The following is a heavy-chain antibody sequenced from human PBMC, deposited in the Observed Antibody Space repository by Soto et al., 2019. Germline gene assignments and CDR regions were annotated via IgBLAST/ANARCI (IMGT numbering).Heavy chain of an antibody. CDR3: AKAVEQWLIQPGWFDP. V-gene: IGHV3-23*01. CDR2: IIGSGLST. D-gene: IGHD6-19*01. J-gene: IGHJ5*02. CDR1: RFTFSSYA. Sequence: EVQLLESGGGLVQPGGSLRLSCAASRFTFSSYAMSWVRQAPGKGLEWVSGIIGSGLSTYYTDSVKGRFTISRDNSKHTLYLQMNSLRVEDTAVYYCAKAVEQWLIQPGWFDPWGQGTLVTVSS.